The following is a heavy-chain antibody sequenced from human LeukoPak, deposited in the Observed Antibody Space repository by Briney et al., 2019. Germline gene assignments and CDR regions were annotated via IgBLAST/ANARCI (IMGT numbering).Heavy chain of an antibody. J-gene: IGHJ5*02. D-gene: IGHD5-18*01. CDR2: ISSTSYI. Sequence: PGGSLRLSCAASVFTFTAYTINWVRQAPGKGREWVSSISSTSYIYYADSVKGRFTISRDNAKNSVYVQMNSLRAEDTAVYYCARDTAMVKFDPWGQGTLVTVSS. V-gene: IGHV3-21*01. CDR1: VFTFTAYT. CDR3: ARDTAMVKFDP.